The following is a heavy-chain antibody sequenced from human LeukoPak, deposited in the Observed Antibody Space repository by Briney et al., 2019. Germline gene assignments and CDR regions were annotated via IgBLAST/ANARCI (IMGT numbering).Heavy chain of an antibody. V-gene: IGHV3-9*01. CDR2: ISWNSGSI. Sequence: GGSLRLSCAASGFTFDDYAMHWVRQAPGKGLEWVSGISWNSGSIGYADSVKGRFTISRDNAKNSLYLQMNSLRAEDPALYYCAKSGQDCSCGSCQTAHAFDIWGQGTMVTVSS. CDR1: GFTFDDYA. D-gene: IGHD2-15*01. J-gene: IGHJ3*02. CDR3: AKSGQDCSCGSCQTAHAFDI.